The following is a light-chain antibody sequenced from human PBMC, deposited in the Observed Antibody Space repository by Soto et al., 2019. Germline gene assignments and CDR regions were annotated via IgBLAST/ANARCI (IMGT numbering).Light chain of an antibody. Sequence: QSVLTQPASVSGSPGQSITISCSGTRSDLGSYNLVSWYQQSPGKAPKLMIYEGTKRPSGVSDRFSGSKSGNMASLTISGLQAEDEADYFCCSYAGTGQYVVFGGGTKVTVL. V-gene: IGLV2-23*01. J-gene: IGLJ2*01. CDR3: CSYAGTGQYVV. CDR1: RSDLGSYNL. CDR2: EGT.